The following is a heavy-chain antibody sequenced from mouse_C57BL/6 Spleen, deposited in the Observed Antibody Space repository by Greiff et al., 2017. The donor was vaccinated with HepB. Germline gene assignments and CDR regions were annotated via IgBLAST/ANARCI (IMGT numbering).Heavy chain of an antibody. Sequence: EVQLQQSGPELVKPGASVKISCKASGYTFTDYYMNWVKQSHGKSLEWIGDINPNNGGTSYNQKFKGKATLTVDKSSSTAYMELRSLTSEDSAVYYCARSGVYYGSSYEYFDVWGTGTTVTVSS. CDR2: INPNNGGT. CDR3: ARSGVYYGSSYEYFDV. J-gene: IGHJ1*03. V-gene: IGHV1-26*01. CDR1: GYTFTDYY. D-gene: IGHD1-1*01.